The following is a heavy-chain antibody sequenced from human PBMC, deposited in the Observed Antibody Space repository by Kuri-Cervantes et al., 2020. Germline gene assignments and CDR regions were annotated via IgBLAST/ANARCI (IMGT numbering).Heavy chain of an antibody. Sequence: GGSLRLSCAASGFTFDDYAMHWVRQAPGKGLEWVSGISWNSGSIGYADSVKGRFTISRGNAKNSLYLQMNSLRAEDTAVYYCAKDIGQIYYYYYGMDVWGQGTTVTVSS. CDR2: ISWNSGSI. CDR3: AKDIGQIYYYYYGMDV. V-gene: IGHV3-9*01. J-gene: IGHJ6*02. CDR1: GFTFDDYA.